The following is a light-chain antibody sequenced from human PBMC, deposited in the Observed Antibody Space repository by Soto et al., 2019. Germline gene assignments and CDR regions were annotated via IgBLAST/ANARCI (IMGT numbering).Light chain of an antibody. CDR2: GAS. CDR1: QSVSSN. J-gene: IGKJ1*01. Sequence: EILMTQSPATLSVSPWERATLSCRASQSVSSNLAWYQQKPGQAPRLLIYGASTRATGIPDRFSGSGSGTDFTLTISRLEPEDFAVYYCQQYGSSPRTFGQGTKVDIK. CDR3: QQYGSSPRT. V-gene: IGKV3-20*01.